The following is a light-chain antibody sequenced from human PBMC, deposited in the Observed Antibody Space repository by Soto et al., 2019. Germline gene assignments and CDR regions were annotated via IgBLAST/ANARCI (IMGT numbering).Light chain of an antibody. CDR3: QQYGTSPYT. J-gene: IGKJ2*01. V-gene: IGKV3-20*01. Sequence: ENVLTQSPDTLSLSPGERATLSCRASQSVSTNYLAWYQQKPGQAPRLLIYGASSRATGIPDRFSGSGSGTDFTLTISRLEPEDFAVYFCQQYGTSPYTFGQGTKLETK. CDR2: GAS. CDR1: QSVSTNY.